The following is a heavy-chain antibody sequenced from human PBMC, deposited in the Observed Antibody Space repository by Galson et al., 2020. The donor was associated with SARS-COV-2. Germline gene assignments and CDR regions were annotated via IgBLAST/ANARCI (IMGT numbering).Heavy chain of an antibody. CDR1: GCSISSYY. D-gene: IGHD2-15*01. V-gene: IGHV4-59*01. CDR3: ATAGQQPCSGGSYYPEFDY. J-gene: IGHJ4*02. Sequence: ASETLSLTCNVSGCSISSYYWSWVRQAPGKGLEWIGYIYPSGATNYNPSLKSRVNIAVDMSKSQFSLPLRSMPAADTAVYYCATAGQQPCSGGSYYPEFDYWGQGTLVTASS. CDR2: IYPSGAT.